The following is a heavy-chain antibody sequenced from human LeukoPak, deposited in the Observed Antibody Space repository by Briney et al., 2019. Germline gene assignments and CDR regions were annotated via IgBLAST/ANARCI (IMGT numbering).Heavy chain of an antibody. CDR2: INFDGSST. Sequence: GGSLRLSCAASGFTFSSYWMHWVRQAPGKGLVWVSRINFDGSSTTYADSVKGRFTISRDNAKNTLYLQMNSLRAEDTAVYYCARRGSSGWYDSFDYWGQGTLVTVSS. CDR3: ARRGSSGWYDSFDY. J-gene: IGHJ4*02. CDR1: GFTFSSYW. V-gene: IGHV3-74*01. D-gene: IGHD6-19*01.